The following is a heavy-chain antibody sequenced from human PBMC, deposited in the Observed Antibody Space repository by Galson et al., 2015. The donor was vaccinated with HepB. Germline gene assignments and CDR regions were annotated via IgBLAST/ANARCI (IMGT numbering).Heavy chain of an antibody. CDR1: GFTFSSYG. D-gene: IGHD2-2*01. Sequence: SLRLSCAASGFTFSSYGMHWVRQAPGKGLEWVAVIWYDGSNKYYADSVKGRFTISRDNSKNTLYLQMNSLRAEDTAVYYCARVGANIVVVLAAPTSYYYYYMDVWGKGTTVTVSS. CDR3: ARVGANIVVVLAAPTSYYYYYMDV. V-gene: IGHV3-33*01. CDR2: IWYDGSNK. J-gene: IGHJ6*03.